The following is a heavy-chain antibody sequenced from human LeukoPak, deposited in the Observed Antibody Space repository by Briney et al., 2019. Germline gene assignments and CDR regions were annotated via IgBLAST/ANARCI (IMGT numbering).Heavy chain of an antibody. V-gene: IGHV3-23*01. CDR2: ISGSGGST. CDR3: ARCTTGRTFGSLREIKRSREIDY. D-gene: IGHD1-1*01. J-gene: IGHJ4*02. Sequence: GGSLRLSCAASGFTFSSYAMSWVRQAPGKGLEWVSDISGSGGSTYYADSVKGRFTISRDNAKNSLYLQMNSLRVEDTAVYYCARCTTGRTFGSLREIKRSREIDYWGQGTLVTVSS. CDR1: GFTFSSYA.